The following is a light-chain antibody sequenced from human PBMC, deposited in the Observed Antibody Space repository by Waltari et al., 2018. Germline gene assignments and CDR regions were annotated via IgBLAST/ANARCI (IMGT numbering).Light chain of an antibody. J-gene: IGLJ3*02. CDR1: SSNIGSNY. V-gene: IGLV1-47*01. CDR3: AAWDDSLWV. CDR2: RNN. Sequence: QSVLTQPPSASGTPGQRVTISCSGSSSNIGSNYVYWYQQLPGTAPKLLIYRNNQRPSWVPDRFSGSRSGTSASLAISGLRSEDEADYYCAAWDDSLWVFGGGTKLTVL.